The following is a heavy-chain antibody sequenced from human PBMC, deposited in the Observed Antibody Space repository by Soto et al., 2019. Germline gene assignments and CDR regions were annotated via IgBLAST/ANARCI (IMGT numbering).Heavy chain of an antibody. CDR3: AGPGAYGSGSYYNYYYYYGMDV. V-gene: IGHV4-34*01. J-gene: IGHJ6*02. CDR1: GGSFSGYY. Sequence: SETLSLTCAVHGGSFSGYYWDWIRQPPGKGLEWIGEINHSGSTNYNPSLKSRVTISVDTSKSQFSLKLSSVTAADTAVYYCAGPGAYGSGSYYNYYYYYGMDVWGQGTTVTVSS. CDR2: INHSGST. D-gene: IGHD3-10*01.